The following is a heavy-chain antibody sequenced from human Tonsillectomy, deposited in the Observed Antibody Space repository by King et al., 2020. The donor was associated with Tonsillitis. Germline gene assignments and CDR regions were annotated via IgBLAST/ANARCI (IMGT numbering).Heavy chain of an antibody. CDR2: IRQDGKEK. CDR3: AREGVIDSAVDDAFVDDATDL. CDR1: GFTFSAYY. J-gene: IGHJ3*01. Sequence: DVQLVESGGGLVRPGGSLRLSCEGSGFTFSAYYISWVRQAPGKGLEWVANIRQDGKEKFFVDSVKGRFTISRDNAKKLVFLQMNSLRAEDTAVYFCAREGVIDSAVDDAFVDDATDLWGQGTLVTVSS. D-gene: IGHD3-16*01. V-gene: IGHV3-7*03.